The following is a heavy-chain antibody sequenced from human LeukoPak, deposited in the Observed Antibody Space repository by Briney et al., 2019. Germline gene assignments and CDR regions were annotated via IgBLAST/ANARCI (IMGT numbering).Heavy chain of an antibody. CDR3: AKAAQWLAPPVDY. Sequence: GGSLRLSCAASGFTVSSNYMSWVRQAPGKGLEWVSTINTLGGSTYYADSVKGRFTISRDNSKNTLYLQMNSLRAEDTAVYYCAKAAQWLAPPVDYWGQGTLVTVSS. D-gene: IGHD6-19*01. J-gene: IGHJ4*02. CDR2: INTLGGST. V-gene: IGHV3-23*01. CDR1: GFTVSSNY.